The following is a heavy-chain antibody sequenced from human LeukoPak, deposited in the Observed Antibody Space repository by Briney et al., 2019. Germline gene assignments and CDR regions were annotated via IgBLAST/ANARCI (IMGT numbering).Heavy chain of an antibody. CDR3: ARYQKGGGAFDI. Sequence: PSETLSLSCTVSGGSISSYYWSWIRQPPGKGLEWIGCINHSGSTNYSPSLKSRVTISVDTSKNQFSLTLSSVTAADTAVYYCARYQKGGGAFDIWGQGAMVTVSS. V-gene: IGHV4-59*01. CDR2: INHSGST. J-gene: IGHJ3*02. D-gene: IGHD2-2*01. CDR1: GGSISSYY.